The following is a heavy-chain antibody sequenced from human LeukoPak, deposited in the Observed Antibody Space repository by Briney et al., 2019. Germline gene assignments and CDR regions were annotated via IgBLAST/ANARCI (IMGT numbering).Heavy chain of an antibody. CDR3: ARPVDTASLVN. V-gene: IGHV1-46*01. Sequence: ASVKVSCKASGYTFINYYTHWVRQAPGQGLEWMGIINPSGGSAYYAQKFQGRVTMTSDVSTSSFHMELSSLRSEDTAVYYCARPVDTASLVNWGQGTLVTVSS. CDR1: GYTFINYY. CDR2: INPSGGSA. J-gene: IGHJ4*02. D-gene: IGHD5-18*01.